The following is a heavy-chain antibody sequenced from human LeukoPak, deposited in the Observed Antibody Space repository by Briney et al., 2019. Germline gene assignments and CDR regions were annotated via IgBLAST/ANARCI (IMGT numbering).Heavy chain of an antibody. J-gene: IGHJ4*02. D-gene: IGHD3-9*01. Sequence: SQTLSLTCTVSGGSISSGGYYWSWIRQHPGKGLEWIGYIYYSGSTYYNPSLKSRVTISVDTSKNQFSLKLSSVTAADTAVYYCARFNLDKPAKGYYFDYWGQGTLVTVSS. V-gene: IGHV4-31*03. CDR2: IYYSGST. CDR3: ARFNLDKPAKGYYFDY. CDR1: GGSISSGGYY.